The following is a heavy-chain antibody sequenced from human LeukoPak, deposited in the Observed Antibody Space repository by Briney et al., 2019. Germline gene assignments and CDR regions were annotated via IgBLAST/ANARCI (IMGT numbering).Heavy chain of an antibody. CDR2: IRTEASDGAT. J-gene: IGHJ6*03. D-gene: IGHD3-16*01. Sequence: PGGSLRLSCAASGFTFGDYAMSWVRQAPGKGLEWVGFIRTEASDGATDYGASVKGRFTISRDDSKNIAYLQMNSLNTEDTAVYYCTRTFGYYYFYMDVWGKGTTVIVSS. CDR3: TRTFGYYYFYMDV. CDR1: GFTFGDYA. V-gene: IGHV3-49*04.